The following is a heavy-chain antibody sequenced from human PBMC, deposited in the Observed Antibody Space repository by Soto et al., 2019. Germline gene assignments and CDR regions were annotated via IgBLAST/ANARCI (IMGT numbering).Heavy chain of an antibody. J-gene: IGHJ3*02. CDR1: GFTFSSYS. CDR2: ISSSSSTI. CDR3: ARDRYSSSWNDAFDI. V-gene: IGHV3-48*02. D-gene: IGHD6-13*01. Sequence: GGSLRLSCAASGFTFSSYSMNWVRQAPGKGLEWVSYISSSSSTIYYADTVKGRFTISRDNAKNSLYLQMNSLRDEDTAVYYCARDRYSSSWNDAFDIWGQGTMVTVSS.